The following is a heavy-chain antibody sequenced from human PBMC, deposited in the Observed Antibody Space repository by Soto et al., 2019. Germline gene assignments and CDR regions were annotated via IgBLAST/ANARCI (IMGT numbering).Heavy chain of an antibody. CDR1: GGTFSSYR. CDR3: VRDSGAKLSSS. CDR2: IVPIYRTA. Sequence: ASVKVSCKASGGTFSSYRINWVRQAPGQGLEWMGGIVPIYRTADSAQEFQGRVTITADESARTAYMELRSLKSRDTAVYYCVRDSGAKLSSSWGQGTLVTVSS. J-gene: IGHJ4*02. D-gene: IGHD6-13*01. V-gene: IGHV1-69*13.